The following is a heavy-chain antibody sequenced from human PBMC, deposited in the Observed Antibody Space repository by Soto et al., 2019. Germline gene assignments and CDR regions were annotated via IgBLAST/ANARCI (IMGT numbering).Heavy chain of an antibody. V-gene: IGHV3-30*18. D-gene: IGHD2-2*01. Sequence: GGSLRLSCAASGFTFSSYGMHWVRQAPGKGLEWVAVISYDGSNKYYADSVKGRFTISRDNSKNTLYLQMNSLRAEDTAVYYCAKDQGHICSSTSCYAYYYYGMDVWGQGTTVTVSS. CDR1: GFTFSSYG. CDR3: AKDQGHICSSTSCYAYYYYGMDV. CDR2: ISYDGSNK. J-gene: IGHJ6*02.